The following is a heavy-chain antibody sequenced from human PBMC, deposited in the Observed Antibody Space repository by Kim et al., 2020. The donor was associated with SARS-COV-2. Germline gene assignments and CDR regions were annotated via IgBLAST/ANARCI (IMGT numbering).Heavy chain of an antibody. V-gene: IGHV4-59*01. D-gene: IGHD1-26*01. Sequence: SETLSLTCTVSGGSINGYFWSWIRQPPGKGLEWIGFIFHTGVTHYNPSLESRVTISADTSRNQFSLKLISATAADTAVYFCASSPPTGRPGDYDHWGQG. CDR1: GGSINGYF. J-gene: IGHJ4*02. CDR2: IFHTGVT. CDR3: ASSPPTGRPGDYDH.